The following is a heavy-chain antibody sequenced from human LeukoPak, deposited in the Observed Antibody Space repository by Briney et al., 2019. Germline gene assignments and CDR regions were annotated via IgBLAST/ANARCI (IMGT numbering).Heavy chain of an antibody. CDR2: MSGSGGTT. D-gene: IGHD3-22*01. J-gene: IGHJ4*02. CDR3: ANTNSSDFYFSIRFDY. CDR1: GFTFSSYA. V-gene: IGHV3-23*01. Sequence: TGGSLSLSCTASGFTFSSYAMSWVRQAPGKGLEWVSVMSGSGGTTYYADSVKGRFTVSRDNSKNTLYLQMNSLRAEDTAVYYCANTNSSDFYFSIRFDYWGQGTLVTVSS.